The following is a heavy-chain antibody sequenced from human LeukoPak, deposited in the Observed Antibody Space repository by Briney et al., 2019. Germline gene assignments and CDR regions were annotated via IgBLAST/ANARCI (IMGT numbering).Heavy chain of an antibody. D-gene: IGHD3-22*01. V-gene: IGHV1-18*01. CDR1: GYTFTSYG. J-gene: IGHJ4*02. Sequence: ASVKVSCKASGYTFTSYGISWVRQAPGQGLEWMGWICAYNGNTNYAQKLQGRVTMTTDTSTSTAYMEPRSLRSDDTAMYYCARVRAAYYYDSSDKGYFDYWGQGTLVTVSS. CDR2: ICAYNGNT. CDR3: ARVRAAYYYDSSDKGYFDY.